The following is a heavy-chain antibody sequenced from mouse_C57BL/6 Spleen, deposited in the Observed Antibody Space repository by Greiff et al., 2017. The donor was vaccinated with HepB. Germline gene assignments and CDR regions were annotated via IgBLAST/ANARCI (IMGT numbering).Heavy chain of an antibody. V-gene: IGHV1-82*01. Sequence: VKLVESGPELVKPGASVKISCKASGYAFSSSWMNWVKQRPGKGLEWIGRIYPGDGDTNYNGKFKGKATLTADKSSSTAYMQLSSLTSEDSAVYFCARKGYYYGSKNYYAMDYWGQGTSVTVSS. CDR2: IYPGDGDT. CDR3: ARKGYYYGSKNYYAMDY. CDR1: GYAFSSSW. D-gene: IGHD1-1*01. J-gene: IGHJ4*01.